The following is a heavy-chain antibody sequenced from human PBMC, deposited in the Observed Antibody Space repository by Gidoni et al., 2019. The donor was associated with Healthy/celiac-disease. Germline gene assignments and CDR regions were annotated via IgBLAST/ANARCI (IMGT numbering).Heavy chain of an antibody. CDR1: GYSFTSYW. Sequence: EVQLVQSGAEVKKPGESLKISCKGSGYSFTSYWIGWVRQMPGRGVEWMGILYPGDSDTRYSPSFQGQVTISADKSISTAYLQWSSLKASDTAMYYCARPGRNGYCSGGSCGSGAFDIWGQGTMVTVSS. J-gene: IGHJ3*02. D-gene: IGHD2-15*01. V-gene: IGHV5-51*01. CDR2: LYPGDSDT. CDR3: ARPGRNGYCSGGSCGSGAFDI.